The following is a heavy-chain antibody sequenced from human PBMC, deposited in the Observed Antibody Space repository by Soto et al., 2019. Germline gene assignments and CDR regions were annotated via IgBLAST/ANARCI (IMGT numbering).Heavy chain of an antibody. CDR1: GFTFSSYA. CDR3: AKDPYYYDTSDMDV. Sequence: EVQLLESGGNLVQPGGSLRLSCAASGFTFSSYAMSWVRQAPGKGLEWVSAIGGSGGSTYYADSVKGRFTISRDNSKNTLFLQMNSLRAEDTAVYYCAKDPYYYDTSDMDVWGQGTTVTVSS. J-gene: IGHJ6*02. CDR2: IGGSGGST. V-gene: IGHV3-23*01. D-gene: IGHD3-22*01.